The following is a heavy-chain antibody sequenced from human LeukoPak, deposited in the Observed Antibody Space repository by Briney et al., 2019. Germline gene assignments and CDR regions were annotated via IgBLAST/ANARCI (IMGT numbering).Heavy chain of an antibody. V-gene: IGHV4-4*02. D-gene: IGHD2-2*01. Sequence: SETLSLTCAVSGGSISSSNWWSWVRQPPGKGLEWIGEIYHSGSTNYNPSLKSRVTISVDKSKNQFSLKLSSVTAADTAVYYCARSYCSSTSCYGGRYYYYYYGMDVWGQGTTVTVSS. CDR1: GGSISSSNW. J-gene: IGHJ6*02. CDR3: ARSYCSSTSCYGGRYYYYYYGMDV. CDR2: IYHSGST.